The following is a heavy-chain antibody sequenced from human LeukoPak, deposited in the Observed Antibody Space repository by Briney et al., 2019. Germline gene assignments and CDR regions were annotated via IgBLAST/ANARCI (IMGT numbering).Heavy chain of an antibody. CDR2: IYYSGTT. CDR1: GGSISHYY. CDR3: AREDPQTTVPEGMDV. J-gene: IGHJ6*02. V-gene: IGHV4-59*01. D-gene: IGHD4-17*01. Sequence: SETLSLTCTVSGGSISHYYWSWIRQSPGKGLEWIGYIYYSGTTNSNPSLKSRVTISVDTSRNQFSLQLRSVTAADTAVYYCAREDPQTTVPEGMDVWGQGTTVIVSS.